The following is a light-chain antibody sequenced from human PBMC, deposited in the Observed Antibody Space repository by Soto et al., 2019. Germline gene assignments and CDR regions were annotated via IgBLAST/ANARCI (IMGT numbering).Light chain of an antibody. CDR2: AAS. J-gene: IGKJ1*01. CDR3: QQYNSDPRT. V-gene: IGKV1-16*02. CDR1: QDIGYS. Sequence: DLQMTQSPSSLSASVGARVTITCRASQDIGYSLGWFQQRPGKAPKSLIYAASTLQSGVPSKFSGSGSGAHFTLTICSLQPEDVGAYYCQQYNSDPRTVGQGTKVEIK.